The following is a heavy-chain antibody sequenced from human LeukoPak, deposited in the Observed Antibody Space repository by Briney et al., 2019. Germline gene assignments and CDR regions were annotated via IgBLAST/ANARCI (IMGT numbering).Heavy chain of an antibody. Sequence: SETLSLTCTVSGGSISSYYWSWIRQPPGKGLEWIGYIYYSGSTNYNPSLKSRVTISVDTSKNQFSLKLSSVTAADTAVYYCARGIESSTSWIDPWGQGTLVTVS. CDR3: ARGIESSTSWIDP. V-gene: IGHV4-59*01. CDR2: IYYSGST. J-gene: IGHJ5*02. CDR1: GGSISSYY. D-gene: IGHD2-2*01.